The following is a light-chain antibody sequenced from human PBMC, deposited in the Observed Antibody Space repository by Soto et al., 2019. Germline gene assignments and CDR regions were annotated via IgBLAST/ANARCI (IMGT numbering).Light chain of an antibody. V-gene: IGLV2-14*01. CDR3: SSYRTSSTVD. CDR1: STDVGGYKY. J-gene: IGLJ2*01. CDR2: EVS. Sequence: QSVLTQPASVSGSPGQSITISCTGTSTDVGGYKYVSWYQQHPGKAPKLIIYEVSNRPSGISHRFSGSKSGNTASLTISGLQAEDEADYYCSSYRTSSTVDFGRGTKLTVL.